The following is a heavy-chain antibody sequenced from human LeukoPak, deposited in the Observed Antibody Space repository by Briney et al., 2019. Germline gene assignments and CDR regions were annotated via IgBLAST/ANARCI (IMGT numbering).Heavy chain of an antibody. CDR3: ARFPGHSGSYFYPFDY. CDR2: INPHSGGT. V-gene: IGHV1-2*02. Sequence: GASVKVSCKASGYTFTGNYMHWGRQEPGQGRLGMGGINPHSGGTNYAQKFQGRGTTTSATANSTAYMELSRLRPDDTAMYYCARFPGHSGSYFYPFDYWGQGTLVTVSS. CDR1: GYTFTGNY. D-gene: IGHD1-26*01. J-gene: IGHJ4*02.